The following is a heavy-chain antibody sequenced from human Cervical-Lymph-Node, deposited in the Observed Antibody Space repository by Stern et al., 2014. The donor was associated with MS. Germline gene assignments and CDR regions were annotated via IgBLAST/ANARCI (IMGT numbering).Heavy chain of an antibody. Sequence: EVQLEESGGGLVQPGGSLRLSCAASGFTFSSYSMNWVRQAPGKGLEWVSYISSSSAIFYADSVKGRFTISRDNAKNSLYLQMNSLRDEDTAVYYCATFSDSRTHFDYWGQGTLVTVSS. CDR3: ATFSDSRTHFDY. J-gene: IGHJ4*02. CDR1: GFTFSSYS. CDR2: ISSSSAI. D-gene: IGHD2-15*01. V-gene: IGHV3-48*02.